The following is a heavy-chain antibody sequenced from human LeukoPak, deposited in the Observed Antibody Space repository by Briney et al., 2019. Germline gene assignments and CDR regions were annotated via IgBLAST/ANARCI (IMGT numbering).Heavy chain of an antibody. CDR3: AREGRYCTNGVCSTSLYYFDY. D-gene: IGHD2-8*01. J-gene: IGHJ4*02. V-gene: IGHV3-11*01. Sequence: GGSLRLSCAASGFTFSDYYMSWIRQAPGKGLEWASYISSSGSTIYYADSVKGRFTISRDNAKNSLYLQMNSLRAEDTAVYYCAREGRYCTNGVCSTSLYYFDYWGQGTLVTVSS. CDR1: GFTFSDYY. CDR2: ISSSGSTI.